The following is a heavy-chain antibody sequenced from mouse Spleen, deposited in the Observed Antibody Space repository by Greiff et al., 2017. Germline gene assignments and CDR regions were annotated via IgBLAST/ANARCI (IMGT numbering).Heavy chain of an antibody. Sequence: QVQLQQSGPGLVAPSQSLSITCTVSGFSLSKYSVHGTRQPPGKGLEWLGMIWGGGSTDYNSALKSRLSISKDNSKSQVFLNMNSLQTDDTAMYYCARKGGYRYDAAWFAYWGQGTLVTVSA. J-gene: IGHJ3*01. CDR3: ARKGGYRYDAAWFAY. CDR1: GFSLSKYS. D-gene: IGHD2-14*01. V-gene: IGHV2-6-4*01. CDR2: IWGGGST.